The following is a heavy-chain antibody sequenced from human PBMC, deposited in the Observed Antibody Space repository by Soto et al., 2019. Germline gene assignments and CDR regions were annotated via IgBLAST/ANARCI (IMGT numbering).Heavy chain of an antibody. CDR3: ARGGTGVANTYYYYYYYIDV. Sequence: SETLSLTCTVSGGPISSGGYYWSWIRQHPGKGLEWIGYIYYSGSTYYNPSLKSRVTISVDTSKNQFSLKLSSVTAADTAVYYCARGGTGVANTYYYYYYYIDVWGKGTTVIVS. J-gene: IGHJ6*03. CDR1: GGPISSGGYY. D-gene: IGHD3-3*01. CDR2: IYYSGST. V-gene: IGHV4-31*03.